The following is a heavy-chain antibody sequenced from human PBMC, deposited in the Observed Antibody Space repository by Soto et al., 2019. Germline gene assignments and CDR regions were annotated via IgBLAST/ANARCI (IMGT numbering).Heavy chain of an antibody. CDR1: GFTFSGAA. V-gene: IGHV3-73*02. D-gene: IGHD3-16*01. CDR3: STLGEWGSYSGY. CDR2: IRSKAKDYAT. Sequence: EVQLVESGGGLVQPGGSLTLSCAASGFTFSGAAIHWVRQASGKGLEWVGRIRSKAKDYATAYTESVKGRFTISRDDSKYTAYLQMNSLKTDDTAMYYCSTLGEWGSYSGYWGQGTLVTVSS. J-gene: IGHJ4*02.